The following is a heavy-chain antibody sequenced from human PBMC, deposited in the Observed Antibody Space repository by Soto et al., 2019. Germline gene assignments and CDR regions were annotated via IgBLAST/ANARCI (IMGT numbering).Heavy chain of an antibody. CDR2: IKSKTDGGTT. CDR1: GFTFSNAW. V-gene: IGHV3-15*07. J-gene: IGHJ4*02. CDR3: TTIHYGDYAGI. Sequence: EVQLVESGGGLVKPGGSLRLSCAASGFTFSNAWMNWVRQAPGKGLEWVDRIKSKTDGGTTDYAAPVKGRFTISRDDSKNTLYLQMNSLKTEDTAVYYCTTIHYGDYAGIWGLGTLVTVSS. D-gene: IGHD4-17*01.